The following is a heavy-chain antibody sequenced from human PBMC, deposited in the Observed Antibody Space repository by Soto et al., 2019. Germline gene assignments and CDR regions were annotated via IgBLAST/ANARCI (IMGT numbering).Heavy chain of an antibody. Sequence: TLSLTCTVSSGPISRGGYYWSWIRQHPGKGLEWIGYIYYSGSTYYNPSLKSRVTISVDTSKNQFSLKLSAVTAADTAVYYCARECSGGSCYSGRGGFAPWGQGTLVTVSS. CDR2: IYYSGST. V-gene: IGHV4-31*03. D-gene: IGHD2-15*01. CDR3: ARECSGGSCYSGRGGFAP. CDR1: SGPISRGGYY. J-gene: IGHJ5*02.